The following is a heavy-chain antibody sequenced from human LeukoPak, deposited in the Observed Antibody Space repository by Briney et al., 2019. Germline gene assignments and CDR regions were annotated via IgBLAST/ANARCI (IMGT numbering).Heavy chain of an antibody. D-gene: IGHD6-13*01. CDR3: ARYSSNWHSADY. CDR2: ISSSSSYI. CDR1: GFTFSSYS. Sequence: GGSLRLSCAASGFTFSSYSMNWVRQAPGKGLEWVSSISSSSSYIYYADSVKGRFTISRDNAKNSLYLQMNSLRAEDTAVYYCARYSSNWHSADYWGQGTQVTVSS. J-gene: IGHJ4*02. V-gene: IGHV3-21*01.